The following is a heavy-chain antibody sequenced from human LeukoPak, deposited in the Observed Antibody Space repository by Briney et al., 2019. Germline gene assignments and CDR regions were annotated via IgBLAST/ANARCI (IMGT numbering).Heavy chain of an antibody. CDR2: ISGSGTST. CDR3: AKGGPYYYDSSGYYYFDS. J-gene: IGHJ4*02. D-gene: IGHD3-22*01. V-gene: IGHV3-23*01. CDR1: GFTFSNYA. Sequence: GGSLRISYAASGFTFSNYAMSWVRQGPGKGLEWVSAISGSGTSTYYADSMKGRFTISRDNFKNTLYLEMNSLRAEDTAVYYCAKGGPYYYDSSGYYYFDSWGQGTLVTVSS.